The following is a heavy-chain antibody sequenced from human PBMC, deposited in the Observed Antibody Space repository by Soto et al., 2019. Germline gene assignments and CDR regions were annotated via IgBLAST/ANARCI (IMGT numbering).Heavy chain of an antibody. Sequence: ASVKVSCKASGDTFNSYAVNWVRQAPGQGLEWMGGIIPIFGAANYAQKYQGRVTITADESTSTVYMELRSLRSDDTAVFYCVRELRITTAGPRPYDYWGQGTLVTVSS. V-gene: IGHV1-69*13. J-gene: IGHJ4*02. D-gene: IGHD6-13*01. CDR1: GDTFNSYA. CDR3: VRELRITTAGPRPYDY. CDR2: IIPIFGAA.